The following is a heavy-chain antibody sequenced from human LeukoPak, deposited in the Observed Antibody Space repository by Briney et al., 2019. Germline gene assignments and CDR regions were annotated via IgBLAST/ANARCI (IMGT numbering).Heavy chain of an antibody. Sequence: GGSLRLSCAASGFTFSSYAMTWVRQAPGKGLEWVSSISGSGVSTYYADSVKGRFTISRDSSKNTLYLQMNSLRAEDTALYYCAKDLPCGGDCYSYGDWGQGTLVTVSS. CDR2: ISGSGVST. CDR3: AKDLPCGGDCYSYGD. V-gene: IGHV3-23*01. J-gene: IGHJ4*02. D-gene: IGHD2-21*01. CDR1: GFTFSSYA.